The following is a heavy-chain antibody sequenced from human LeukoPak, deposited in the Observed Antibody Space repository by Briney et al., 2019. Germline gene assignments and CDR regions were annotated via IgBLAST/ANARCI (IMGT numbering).Heavy chain of an antibody. Sequence: GGSLRLSCAASGFTFSNYSMNLVRQAPGKGLEWVSYISSSGSSIYYADSVKGRFTISRDNAKKSLYLQMNSLRAEDTAVYYCAVMTTVSSRYYYYMDVWGKGTAVTVSS. J-gene: IGHJ6*03. CDR3: AVMTTVSSRYYYYMDV. CDR1: GFTFSNYS. D-gene: IGHD4-17*01. V-gene: IGHV3-48*01. CDR2: ISSSGSSI.